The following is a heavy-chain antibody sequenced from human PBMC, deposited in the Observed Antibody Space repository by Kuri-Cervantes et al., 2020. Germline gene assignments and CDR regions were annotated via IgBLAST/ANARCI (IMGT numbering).Heavy chain of an antibody. D-gene: IGHD2/OR15-2a*01. CDR2: ISSSSSTI. Sequence: GESLKISCAASGFTFSSYSMNWVRQAPGKGLEWVSYISSSSSTIYYADSVKGRFTISRDNAKNSLYLQMNSLRAEDTALYYCAKSLSGYYYYYYMDVWGKGTTVTVS. V-gene: IGHV3-48*04. CDR1: GFTFSSYS. CDR3: AKSLSGYYYYYYMDV. J-gene: IGHJ6*03.